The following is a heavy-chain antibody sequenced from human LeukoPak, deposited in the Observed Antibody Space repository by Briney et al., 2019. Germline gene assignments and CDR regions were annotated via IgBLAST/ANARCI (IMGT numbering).Heavy chain of an antibody. CDR2: IYYSGST. Sequence: PSETLSLTCTVSGGSISSGDYYWSWIRQPPGKGLEWIGYIYYSGSTYYNPSLKSRVTISVDTSKNQFYLKLSSVTAADTAVYYCAREPDYYDSSGYYRDAFDIWGQGTMVTVSS. J-gene: IGHJ3*02. CDR3: AREPDYYDSSGYYRDAFDI. D-gene: IGHD3-22*01. CDR1: GGSISSGDYY. V-gene: IGHV4-30-4*08.